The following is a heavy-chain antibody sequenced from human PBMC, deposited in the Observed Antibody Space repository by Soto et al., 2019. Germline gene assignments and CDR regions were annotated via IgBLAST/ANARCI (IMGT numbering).Heavy chain of an antibody. CDR2: IYYSGST. CDR3: DGYCSGGSCYSGGAFDI. J-gene: IGHJ3*02. D-gene: IGHD2-15*01. Sequence: QVQLQESGPGLVKPSQTLSLTCTVSGGSISSGNYYWSWIRQPPGKGLEWIGYIYYSGSTYYNPSLKSRVTISVDTSKHQFALKLISVTAADTAVYYCDGYCSGGSCYSGGAFDIWGQGTMVTVSS. CDR1: GGSISSGNYY. V-gene: IGHV4-30-4*01.